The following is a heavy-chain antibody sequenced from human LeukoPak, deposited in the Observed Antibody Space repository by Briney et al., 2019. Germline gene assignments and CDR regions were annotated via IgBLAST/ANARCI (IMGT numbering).Heavy chain of an antibody. Sequence: GGSLRLSCAASGFTFGAYTINWVRQAPGKGLEWVSCIFSRSESILYADSVKGRFTISRDNARNSLYLQMDSLRVEDTAIYYCARDKIVGATNFDYWGQGTLVTVSS. CDR3: ARDKIVGATNFDY. J-gene: IGHJ4*02. CDR2: IFSRSESI. D-gene: IGHD1-26*01. CDR1: GFTFGAYT. V-gene: IGHV3-21*01.